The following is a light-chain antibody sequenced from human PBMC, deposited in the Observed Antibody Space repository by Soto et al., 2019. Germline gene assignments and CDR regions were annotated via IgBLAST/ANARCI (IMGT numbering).Light chain of an antibody. CDR1: QSAGNF. CDR2: YIS. J-gene: IGKJ5*01. V-gene: IGKV3D-15*01. Sequence: EIVMTQSPATLSVPPGQTASLSRKPSQSAGNFLAWYQQKTGQDPRLLIYYISTRATGITARFSSSGSGTEFTLTINRLQSEDSAVYYCQQHNQWHITVGQCTRLEIK. CDR3: QQHNQWHIT.